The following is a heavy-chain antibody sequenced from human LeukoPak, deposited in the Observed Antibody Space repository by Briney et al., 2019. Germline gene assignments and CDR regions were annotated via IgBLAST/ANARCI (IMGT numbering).Heavy chain of an antibody. Sequence: SETLSLTCTVSGGSISSSSYYWGWIRQPPGKGLEWIGSIYYSGSTYYNPSLKSRVTISVDTSKNQFSLKLSSVTAADTAVYYCARVNDFWSGYSAGLFDYWGQGTLVTVSS. CDR3: ARVNDFWSGYSAGLFDY. D-gene: IGHD3-3*01. V-gene: IGHV4-39*01. CDR1: GGSISSSSYY. J-gene: IGHJ4*02. CDR2: IYYSGST.